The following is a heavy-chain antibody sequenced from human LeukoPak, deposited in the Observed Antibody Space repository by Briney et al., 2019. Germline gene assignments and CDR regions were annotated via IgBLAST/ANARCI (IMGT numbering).Heavy chain of an antibody. CDR2: INPNSGGT. J-gene: IGHJ6*02. Sequence: ASVTVSCKASGYTFTGYYMHWVRQAPGQGLEWMGWINPNSGGTNYAEKFQRRVTMTRDTSISTAYMEMSRLRSDDTAVYYCARDQQQLAPYYYYYGMDVWGQGTTVTVSS. CDR1: GYTFTGYY. V-gene: IGHV1-2*02. D-gene: IGHD6-13*01. CDR3: ARDQQQLAPYYYYYGMDV.